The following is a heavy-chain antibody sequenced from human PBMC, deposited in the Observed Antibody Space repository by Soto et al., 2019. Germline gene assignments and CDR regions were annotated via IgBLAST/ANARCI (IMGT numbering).Heavy chain of an antibody. CDR2: IYHSGST. Sequence: QVQLQESGPGLVKPSGTLSLTCGVSGGSIRSNKWWSWVRQPPGKGLEWIGEIYHSGSTNYNPSLKGXXTXAXXKSKNQVSLKLNSVTAADTAVYYCARWGDWMQQVLWGQGTLVTVSS. V-gene: IGHV4-4*02. CDR1: GGSIRSNKW. D-gene: IGHD5-18*01. J-gene: IGHJ4*02. CDR3: ARWGDWMQQVL.